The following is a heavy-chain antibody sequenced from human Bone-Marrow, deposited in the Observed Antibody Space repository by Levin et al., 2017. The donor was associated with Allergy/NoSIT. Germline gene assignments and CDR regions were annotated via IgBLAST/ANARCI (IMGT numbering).Heavy chain of an antibody. CDR3: AKDRRLNIAAAGTNDGAAFDY. D-gene: IGHD6-13*01. J-gene: IGHJ4*02. CDR2: ISYDGSNK. Sequence: SCAASGFTFSSYGMHWVRQAPGKGLEWVAVISYDGSNKYYADSVKGRFTISRDNSKNTLYLQMNSLRAEDTAVYYCAKDRRLNIAAAGTNDGAAFDYWGQGTLVTVSS. CDR1: GFTFSSYG. V-gene: IGHV3-30*18.